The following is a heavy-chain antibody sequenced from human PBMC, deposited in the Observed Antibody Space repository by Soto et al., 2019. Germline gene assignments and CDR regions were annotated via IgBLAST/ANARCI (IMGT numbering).Heavy chain of an antibody. CDR3: ARVPSSGYYRLVSYFDY. Sequence: QVQLQESGPGLVNPSGTLSLTCAISGGSVSTINWWSWVRQPPGKGLEWIGEINHSGSTNYNPSLKSRVTISVDTSKNQFSLKLSSVTAADTAVYYCARVPSSGYYRLVSYFDYWGQGTLVTVSS. CDR1: GGSVSTINW. D-gene: IGHD3-22*01. V-gene: IGHV4-4*02. J-gene: IGHJ4*02. CDR2: INHSGST.